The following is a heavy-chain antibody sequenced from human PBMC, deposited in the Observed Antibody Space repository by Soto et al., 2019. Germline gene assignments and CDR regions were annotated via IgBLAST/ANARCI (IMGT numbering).Heavy chain of an antibody. CDR2: IYYSGST. J-gene: IGHJ5*02. Sequence: QVQLQESGPGLVKPSQTLSLTCTVSGGSISSGDYYWSWIRQPPGKGLEWIGYIYYSGSTYYNPSLKGRVTISVATSKTHFSLKLSSVTAADTAVYYCATVAIFTGYYPINWFDPWGQGTLVTVSS. CDR1: GGSISSGDYY. V-gene: IGHV4-30-4*01. D-gene: IGHD3-9*01. CDR3: ATVAIFTGYYPINWFDP.